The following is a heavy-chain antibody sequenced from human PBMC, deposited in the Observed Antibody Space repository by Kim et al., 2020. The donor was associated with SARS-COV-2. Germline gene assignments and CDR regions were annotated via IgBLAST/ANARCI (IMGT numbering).Heavy chain of an antibody. D-gene: IGHD3-3*01. Sequence: QKFQGRVTMTRDTSTSTVYMELSSLRSEDTAVYYRARGFLEWLWGTNFDYWGQGTLVTVSS. CDR3: ARGFLEWLWGTNFDY. V-gene: IGHV1-46*01. J-gene: IGHJ4*02.